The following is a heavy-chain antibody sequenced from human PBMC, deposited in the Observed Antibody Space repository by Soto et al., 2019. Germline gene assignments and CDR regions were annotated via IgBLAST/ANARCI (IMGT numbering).Heavy chain of an antibody. V-gene: IGHV3-23*01. D-gene: IGHD2-21*02. CDR3: ARRRGKDCGGDCYYYFDL. CDR1: GFTFSDYA. J-gene: IGHJ4*02. CDR2: ISYSGRSI. Sequence: EVQLLESGGGLVQPGESLRLSCEASGFTFSDYAMSWVRQAPGKGLEWVSSISYSGRSIYYADSVKGRFTISRDNSRNTVFAQMNNVRVDDTAVYYCARRRGKDCGGDCYYYFDLWGRGTLVTVSS.